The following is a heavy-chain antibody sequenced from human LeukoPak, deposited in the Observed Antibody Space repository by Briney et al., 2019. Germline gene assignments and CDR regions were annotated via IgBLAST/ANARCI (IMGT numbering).Heavy chain of an antibody. CDR1: GGSITGYY. CDR3: ARAASDYDFVY. D-gene: IGHD5-12*01. V-gene: IGHV4-59*12. Sequence: SETLSLTCTVPGGSITGYYWSWIWQPPGKGLEWIDYISYSGSTKYNPSLKSRVTISVDTSKNQFSLKLSSVTAADTAVYYCARAASDYDFVYWGQGTLVTVSS. J-gene: IGHJ4*02. CDR2: ISYSGST.